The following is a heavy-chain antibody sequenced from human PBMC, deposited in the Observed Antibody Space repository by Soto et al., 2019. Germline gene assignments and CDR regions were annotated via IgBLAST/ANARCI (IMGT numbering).Heavy chain of an antibody. V-gene: IGHV5-51*01. D-gene: IGHD2-8*02. CDR2: TYPRDSDT. CDR3: ARVRESTAAFDY. J-gene: IGHJ4*02. Sequence: GESLKISCKGSGYSFTRYWIGWVRQMPGKGLEWMGVTYPRDSDTRYSPSFQGQVTISADKSISTAYLQWSSLKASDTAMYYCARVRESTAAFDYWGQGTLVPVSS. CDR1: GYSFTRYW.